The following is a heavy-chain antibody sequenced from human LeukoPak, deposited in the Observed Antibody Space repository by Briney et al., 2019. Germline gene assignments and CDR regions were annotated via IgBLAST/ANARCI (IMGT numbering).Heavy chain of an antibody. CDR3: ARDYDAVAGTGSFDY. CDR2: ISSSSSYI. Sequence: GGSLRLSCAASGFTFSSYSMNWVRQAPGKGLEWVSSISSSSSYIYYADSVKGRFTISRDNAKNSLYLQMNSLRAEDTAVYYCARDYDAVAGTGSFDYWGQGTLVTVSS. D-gene: IGHD6-19*01. V-gene: IGHV3-21*01. J-gene: IGHJ4*02. CDR1: GFTFSSYS.